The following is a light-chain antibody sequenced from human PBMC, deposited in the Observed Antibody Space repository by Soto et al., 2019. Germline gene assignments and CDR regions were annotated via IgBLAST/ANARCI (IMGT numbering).Light chain of an antibody. CDR2: DVS. J-gene: IGLJ1*01. V-gene: IGLV2-11*01. CDR1: SVDVGGYNY. Sequence: QSALTQPRSVSGSPGQSVTISCTGTSVDVGGYNYVSWYQHHPGKAPKLMIYDVSKRPSGVPDRFSGSKSGNTASLTISGLQAGDEADYYCCSYAGSYTYVFGTATKVTV. CDR3: CSYAGSYTYV.